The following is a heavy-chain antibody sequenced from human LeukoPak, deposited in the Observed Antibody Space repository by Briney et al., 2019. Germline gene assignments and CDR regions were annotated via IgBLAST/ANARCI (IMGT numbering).Heavy chain of an antibody. CDR3: ARSRAAWYRHNWFDP. V-gene: IGHV1-2*02. CDR2: INPNSGGT. Sequence: ASVKVSCKASGYTFTGYYMRWVRQAPGQGLEWMGWINPNSGGTNYAQKLQGRVTMTRDTSISTAYMELSRLRSDDTAVYYCARSRAAWYRHNWFDPWGQGTLVTVSS. CDR1: GYTFTGYY. J-gene: IGHJ5*02. D-gene: IGHD6-13*01.